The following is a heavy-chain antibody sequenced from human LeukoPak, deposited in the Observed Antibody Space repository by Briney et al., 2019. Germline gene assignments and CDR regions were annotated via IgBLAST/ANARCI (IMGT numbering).Heavy chain of an antibody. Sequence: GGSLRLSCAASGFTFSSYWMHWVRQAPGKGLVWVSHINSDGSSTSYADSVKGRFTISRDNAKNTLYLQMNSLRAEDTAVYYCARAYYDSSGYPLWVDWGQGTLVTVSS. CDR1: GFTFSSYW. CDR2: INSDGSST. V-gene: IGHV3-74*01. D-gene: IGHD3-22*01. CDR3: ARAYYDSSGYPLWVD. J-gene: IGHJ4*02.